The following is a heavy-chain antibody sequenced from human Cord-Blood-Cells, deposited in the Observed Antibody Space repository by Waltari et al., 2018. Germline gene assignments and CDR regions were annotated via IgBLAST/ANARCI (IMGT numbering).Heavy chain of an antibody. J-gene: IGHJ5*02. Sequence: QVQLVQSGAEVKKPGASVKVSCKASGYTFTGYYMHCVRQAPGQGLEWMGRINPNSGGTNYAQKFQGRVTMTRHTSISTAYMELSRLRSDDTAVYYCARGHYGDYWVFDPWGQGTLVTVSS. CDR2: INPNSGGT. D-gene: IGHD4-17*01. V-gene: IGHV1-2*06. CDR1: GYTFTGYY. CDR3: ARGHYGDYWVFDP.